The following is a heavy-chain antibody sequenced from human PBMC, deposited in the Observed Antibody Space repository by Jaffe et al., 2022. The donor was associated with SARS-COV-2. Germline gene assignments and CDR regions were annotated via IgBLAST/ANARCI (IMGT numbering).Heavy chain of an antibody. CDR2: INSDGSST. V-gene: IGHV3-74*01. D-gene: IGHD1-7*01. CDR1: GFTFSSYW. Sequence: EVQLVESGGGLVQPGGSLRLSCAASGFTFSSYWMHWVRQAPGKGLVWVSRINSDGSSTNYADSVKGRFTISRDNAKNTLYLLMNSLRAEDTSVYFCARPTGTWNYVSYYGMDVWGQGTTVTVSS. CDR3: ARPTGTWNYVSYYGMDV. J-gene: IGHJ6*02.